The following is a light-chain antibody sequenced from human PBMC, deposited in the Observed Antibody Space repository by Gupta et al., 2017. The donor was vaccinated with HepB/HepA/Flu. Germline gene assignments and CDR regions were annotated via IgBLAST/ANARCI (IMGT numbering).Light chain of an antibody. J-gene: IGKJ1*01. CDR2: LGS. Sequence: DIVMTQSPLSLPVTPGEPASISCRSSQSLLHSNGYNYLDWYLQKPGQSPQLLIYLGSSRASGVPDRFSVSGSGTDFTLKISRVEAEDVGVYYCRQGLQTPRTFGQGTKVEIK. V-gene: IGKV2-28*01. CDR3: RQGLQTPRT. CDR1: QSLLHSNGYNY.